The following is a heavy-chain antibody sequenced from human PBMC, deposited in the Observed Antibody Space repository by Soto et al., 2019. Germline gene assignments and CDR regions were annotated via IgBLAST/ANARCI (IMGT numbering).Heavy chain of an antibody. J-gene: IGHJ6*02. Sequence: QVHLVESGGGVAQPGRSLRLSCVASGFTFDTYGIHWVRQAPGKGLQWVALISYEGSNTYYADSVTGRFTISRDNSKNALYLQISALRPDDTGVYYCARVTPGNTLYYFSGLDVWGRGTSVTVSS. CDR2: ISYEGSNT. CDR1: GFTFDTYG. CDR3: ARVTPGNTLYYFSGLDV. D-gene: IGHD1-1*01. V-gene: IGHV3-30-3*01.